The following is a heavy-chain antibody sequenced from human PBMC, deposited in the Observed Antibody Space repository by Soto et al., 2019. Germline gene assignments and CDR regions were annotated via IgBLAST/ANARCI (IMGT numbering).Heavy chain of an antibody. Sequence: EVQLVESGGGLVQPGGSLRLSCVVSGFTFSSYWMSWVRRAPGKGLEWVANINKDGSEKHYVDSVKGRFTISRDNAKNSLYLQMNSLRAEDTGVYHCARDNGATGLFYWGQGTLVTVSS. CDR1: GFTFSSYW. D-gene: IGHD1-26*01. J-gene: IGHJ4*02. V-gene: IGHV3-7*05. CDR3: ARDNGATGLFY. CDR2: INKDGSEK.